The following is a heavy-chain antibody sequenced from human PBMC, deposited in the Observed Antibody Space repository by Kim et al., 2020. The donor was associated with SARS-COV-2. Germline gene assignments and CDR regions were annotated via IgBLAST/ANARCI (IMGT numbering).Heavy chain of an antibody. V-gene: IGHV3-20*01. CDR1: GFTFDDYG. CDR2: VNRNGGGT. CDR3: VRKGIVATSGDWYFDL. J-gene: IGHJ2*01. D-gene: IGHD5-12*01. Sequence: GGSLRLSCTAYGFTFDDYGMSWVRQAPGKGLEWISGVNRNGGGTGYADSVKGLFTITRDNAENSLHLEMISLGAEDTAFYHCVRKGIVATSGDWYFDLWGRGTLVTVSS.